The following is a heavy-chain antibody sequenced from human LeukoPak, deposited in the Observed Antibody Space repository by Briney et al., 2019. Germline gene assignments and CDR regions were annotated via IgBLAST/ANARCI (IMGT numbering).Heavy chain of an antibody. J-gene: IGHJ3*02. CDR1: GFTFSSYS. V-gene: IGHV3-21*01. Sequence: GGSLRLSCAASGFTFSSYSMNWVRQAPGKGLEWVSSISSSSSYIYYADSVKGRFTISRDNAKNSLYLQMNSLRAEDTAVYYCARGLQAAAGRDAFDIWGQGTMVTVSS. D-gene: IGHD6-13*01. CDR2: ISSSSSYI. CDR3: ARGLQAAAGRDAFDI.